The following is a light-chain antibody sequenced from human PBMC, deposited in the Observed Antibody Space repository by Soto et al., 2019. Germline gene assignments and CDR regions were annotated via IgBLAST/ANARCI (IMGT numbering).Light chain of an antibody. V-gene: IGLV2-14*01. J-gene: IGLJ1*01. CDR2: EVS. CDR1: SSDGGGYNY. CDR3: SSYTSSSTRV. Sequence: QSALTQPASVSGSPGQSITISCTGTSSDGGGYNYVSWYQQHPGKAPKVMIYEVSKRPSGVSNRFSGSKSGNTASLTISGLQAEDEADYYCSSYTSSSTRVFGTGTKLTVL.